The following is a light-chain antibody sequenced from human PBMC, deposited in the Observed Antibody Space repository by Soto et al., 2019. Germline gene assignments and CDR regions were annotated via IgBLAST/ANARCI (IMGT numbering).Light chain of an antibody. CDR3: QQYNSYSLT. CDR2: DAS. CDR1: QSISSW. V-gene: IGKV1-5*01. Sequence: DIQMTQSPSTLCASVGDRVTITCRASQSISSWLAWYQQKPGKAPKLLIYDASSLESGVPSRFSGSESGTEFTLTISSLQPDDFATYYCQQYNSYSLTFGQGTKVDIK. J-gene: IGKJ1*01.